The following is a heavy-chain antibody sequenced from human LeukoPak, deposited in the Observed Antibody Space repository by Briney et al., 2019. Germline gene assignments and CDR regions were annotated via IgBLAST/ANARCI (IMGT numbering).Heavy chain of an antibody. CDR3: ARDEGSSSWYLNWFDP. D-gene: IGHD6-13*01. CDR2: INPNSGGT. J-gene: IGHJ5*02. CDR1: GYTFTGYY. Sequence: ASVKVSCKASGYTFTGYYMHWVRQAPGQGLEWMGWINPNSGGTNYAQKFQGRVTMTRDTSISTAYMELSRLRSDDTAVYYCARDEGSSSWYLNWFDPWGQGTLVTVSS. V-gene: IGHV1-2*02.